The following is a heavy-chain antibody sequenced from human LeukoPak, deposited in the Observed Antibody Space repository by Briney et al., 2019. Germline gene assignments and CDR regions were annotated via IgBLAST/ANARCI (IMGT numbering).Heavy chain of an antibody. CDR1: GFTFSSYS. J-gene: IGHJ4*02. V-gene: IGHV3-48*01. CDR2: ISGTSNTI. Sequence: GGSLRLSCVGSGFTFSSYSMNWVRQAPGKGLEWVSYISGTSNTIYYDDSVKGRFTVSRDNAKNSLYLQMNSLRAEDTAIYYCARDLGSYSSGWYMGFDYWGQGTLVTVSS. D-gene: IGHD6-19*01. CDR3: ARDLGSYSSGWYMGFDY.